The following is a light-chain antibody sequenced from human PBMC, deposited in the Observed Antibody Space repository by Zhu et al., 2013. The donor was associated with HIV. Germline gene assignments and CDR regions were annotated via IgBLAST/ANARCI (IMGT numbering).Light chain of an antibody. CDR3: QNYDDAPLT. CDR2: AAT. J-gene: IGKJ4*01. V-gene: IGKV1-27*01. CDR1: RYIRSY. Sequence: DMQMTQSPSSLSASMGDTVTITCRASRYIRSYLAWYQQKPGKVPRLLIYAATTLQVGVPSRFSGSGSGTDFTLTITGLQPEDVATYYCQNYDDAPLTFGGGPKSRSN.